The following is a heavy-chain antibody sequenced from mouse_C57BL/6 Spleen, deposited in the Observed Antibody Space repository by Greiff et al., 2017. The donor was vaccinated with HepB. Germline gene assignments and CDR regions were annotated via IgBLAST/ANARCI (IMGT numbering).Heavy chain of an antibody. V-gene: IGHV1-26*01. CDR2: INPNNGGT. D-gene: IGHD3-2*02. Sequence: EVQLQQSGPELVKPGASVKISCKASGYTFTDYYMNWVKQSHGKSLEWIGDINPNNGGTSYNQKFKGKATLTVDKSSSTAYMELRSLTSEDSAVYYCARDSSGTDDYWGQGTTLTVSS. CDR3: ARDSSGTDDY. CDR1: GYTFTDYY. J-gene: IGHJ2*01.